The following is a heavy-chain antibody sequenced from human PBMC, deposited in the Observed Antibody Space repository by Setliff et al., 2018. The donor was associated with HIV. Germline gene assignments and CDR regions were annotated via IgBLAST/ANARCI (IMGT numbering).Heavy chain of an antibody. J-gene: IGHJ6*03. CDR3: ARDATSEGYMDV. V-gene: IGHV4-4*08. CDR1: GGSISSYS. CDR2: IYTSGST. Sequence: PSETLSLTGTVSGGSISSYSWSWIRQPPGKGLEWIGYIYTSGSTNYNPSLKSRVTISVDTSENQFSLKLTSVTAADTAMYFCARDATSEGYMDVWGKGTTVTVSS.